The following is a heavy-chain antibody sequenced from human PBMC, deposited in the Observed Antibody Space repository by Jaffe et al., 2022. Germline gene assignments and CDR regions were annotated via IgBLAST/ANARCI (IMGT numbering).Heavy chain of an antibody. J-gene: IGHJ4*02. CDR3: ARETPSEGPIWFRESPRSGIFDY. V-gene: IGHV4-59*01. Sequence: QVQLQESGPGLVKPSETLSLTCTVSGGSISSYYWSWIRQPPGKGLEWIGYIYYSGSTNYNPSLKSRVTISVDTSKNQFSLKLSSVTAADTAVYYCARETPSEGPIWFRESPRSGIFDYWGQGTLVTVSS. CDR2: IYYSGST. CDR1: GGSISSYY. D-gene: IGHD3-10*01.